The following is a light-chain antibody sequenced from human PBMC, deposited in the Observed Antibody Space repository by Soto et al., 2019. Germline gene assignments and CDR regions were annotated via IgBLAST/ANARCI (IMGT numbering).Light chain of an antibody. CDR3: QQSYSTPLT. CDR2: AAS. J-gene: IGKJ4*01. Sequence: DIQMTQSPSSLSASVGERVTITCRASQSISNYLNWYQRKPGKAPEFLIYAASSLQSGVPSRFSGSGSGTDYTLTISSLQPEDFATYYCQQSYSTPLTFGGGTKVEMK. V-gene: IGKV1-39*01. CDR1: QSISNY.